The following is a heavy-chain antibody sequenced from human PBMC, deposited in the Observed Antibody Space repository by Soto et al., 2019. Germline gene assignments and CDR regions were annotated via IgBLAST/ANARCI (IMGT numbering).Heavy chain of an antibody. CDR2: ISWNSGSI. D-gene: IGHD4-17*01. J-gene: IGHJ3*02. CDR1: GFTFDDYA. V-gene: IGHV3-9*01. Sequence: SLRLSCAAAGFTFDDYAMHWVRQAPGKGLEWVSGISWNSGSIGYADSVKGRFTISRDNAKNSLYLQMNSLRAEDTALYYCAKAPDYGDYVGAFDISGQGTMVTV. CDR3: AKAPDYGDYVGAFDI.